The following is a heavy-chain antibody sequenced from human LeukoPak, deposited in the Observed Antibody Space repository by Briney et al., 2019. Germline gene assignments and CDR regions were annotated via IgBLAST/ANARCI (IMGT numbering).Heavy chain of an antibody. V-gene: IGHV3-48*03. J-gene: IGHJ2*01. CDR3: ARDRYDFWSGYPASYFDL. D-gene: IGHD3-3*01. CDR1: GFTFSSYE. CDR2: ISRSGSTI. Sequence: GGSLRLSCAASGFTFSSYEMNWVRQAPGKGLEWVSYISRSGSTIYYADSVKGRFTISRDNAKNSLYLQMNSLRAEDTAVYYCARDRYDFWSGYPASYFDLWGRGTLVTVSS.